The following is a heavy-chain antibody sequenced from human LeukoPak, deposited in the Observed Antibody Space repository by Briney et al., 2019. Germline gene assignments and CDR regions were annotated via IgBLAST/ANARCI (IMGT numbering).Heavy chain of an antibody. J-gene: IGHJ4*02. Sequence: PSETLSLTCTVSGGSIISSAYYWSWIRQPPGKGLEWIGYIYYSGSTYYNPSLKSRVTISLDTSKNQFSLKLSSVTAADTAVYYCVRTELSSGSEDYWGQGTLVTVSS. CDR2: IYYSGST. D-gene: IGHD6-19*01. V-gene: IGHV4-30-4*08. CDR3: VRTELSSGSEDY. CDR1: GGSIISSAYY.